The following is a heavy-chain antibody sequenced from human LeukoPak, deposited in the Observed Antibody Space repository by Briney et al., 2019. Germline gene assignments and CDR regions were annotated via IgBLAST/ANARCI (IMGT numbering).Heavy chain of an antibody. Sequence: GGSLRLSCAASGFTFSSYAMSWVRQAPGKGLEWVSAISGSGGSTYYADSVEGRFTISRDNSKNTLYLQMNSLRAEDTAVYYCARASGLDYGDYSGAFDIWGQGTMVTVSS. V-gene: IGHV3-23*01. CDR3: ARASGLDYGDYSGAFDI. J-gene: IGHJ3*02. D-gene: IGHD4-17*01. CDR1: GFTFSSYA. CDR2: ISGSGGST.